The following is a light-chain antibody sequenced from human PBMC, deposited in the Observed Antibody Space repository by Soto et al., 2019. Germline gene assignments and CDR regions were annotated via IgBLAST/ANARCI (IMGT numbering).Light chain of an antibody. V-gene: IGLV2-14*01. CDR3: TSSTSNNTPWV. J-gene: IGLJ3*02. Sequence: QSALTQPASVSGSPGQSITISCTGTSSDVGGYDYVSWCQQHPGKAPKLIIYEVSNRPSGVSNRFSASKSSNTASLTISGLEAEDEAAYYCTSSTSNNTPWVFGGGTKLTVL. CDR2: EVS. CDR1: SSDVGGYDY.